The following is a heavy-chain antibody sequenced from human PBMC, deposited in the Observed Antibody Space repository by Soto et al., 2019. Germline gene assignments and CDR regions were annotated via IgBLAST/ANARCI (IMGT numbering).Heavy chain of an antibody. J-gene: IGHJ4*02. V-gene: IGHV4-4*01. Sequence: QVQLQESGPGLVEPSGTLSLTCAVSGVSISNTNWWSWVRQPPAKGLEWIGQIYHSGSTNYNPSLKSRVTIAIDTSNKQFSLKVPSVTAADTAVYCCGRVLVPAAIHYWGQGTLGAVSS. CDR2: IYHSGST. CDR3: GRVLVPAAIHY. D-gene: IGHD2-2*01. CDR1: GVSISNTNW.